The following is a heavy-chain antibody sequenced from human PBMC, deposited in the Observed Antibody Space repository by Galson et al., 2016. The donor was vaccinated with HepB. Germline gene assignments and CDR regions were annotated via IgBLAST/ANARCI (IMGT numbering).Heavy chain of an antibody. CDR2: MNQDESDI. Sequence: SLRLSCAGSDFTISNYAMSWVRQAPGKGLEWVANMNQDESDINYVDSVKGRFIISRDDAKNSLYLQMNSLRPEDTAMYYCARETTACADWGQGTLVAVSS. J-gene: IGHJ4*02. CDR3: ARETTACAD. D-gene: IGHD1-7*01. CDR1: DFTISNYA. V-gene: IGHV3-7*03.